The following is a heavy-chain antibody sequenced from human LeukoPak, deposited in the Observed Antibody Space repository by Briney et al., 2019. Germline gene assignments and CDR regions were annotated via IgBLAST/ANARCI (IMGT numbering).Heavy chain of an antibody. V-gene: IGHV3-9*01. CDR3: ARRVPLTNFDY. CDR1: GFTFDDYA. CDR2: ISWNSGSI. Sequence: GRSLRLSCAASGFTFDDYAMHWVRQAPGKGLEWVSGISWNSGSIGYADSVKGRFTISRDNAKNSLYLQMNSLRAEDTAVYYCARRVPLTNFDYWGQGTLVTVSS. D-gene: IGHD4-11*01. J-gene: IGHJ4*02.